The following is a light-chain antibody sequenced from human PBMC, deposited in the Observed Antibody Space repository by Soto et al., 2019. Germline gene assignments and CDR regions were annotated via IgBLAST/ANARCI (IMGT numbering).Light chain of an antibody. J-gene: IGKJ1*01. CDR3: QQYNTFWT. CDR2: LAS. V-gene: IGKV1-5*03. Sequence: DIQMTQSPSTLSAFVGDRVTITCRASQSIRTSLAWYQQKPGKAPKLLIYLASNLQSGVPARFSGSGSATEFTLSISSLQPDDFATYYCQQYNTFWTFGQGTKVDIK. CDR1: QSIRTS.